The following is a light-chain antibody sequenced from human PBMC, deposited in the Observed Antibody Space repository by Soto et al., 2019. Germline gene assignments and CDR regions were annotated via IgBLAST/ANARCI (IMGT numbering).Light chain of an antibody. CDR1: QSISSY. V-gene: IGKV3-20*01. J-gene: IGKJ5*01. CDR3: QQYGIFPIT. CDR2: DAS. Sequence: TQSPSTLSASVGDRVTITCRASQSISSYLAWYQQKPGQAPRLLIYDASNRATGIPDRFSGSGSGTDFTLTISRLEPEDFAVYYCQQYGIFPITFGQGTRLEIK.